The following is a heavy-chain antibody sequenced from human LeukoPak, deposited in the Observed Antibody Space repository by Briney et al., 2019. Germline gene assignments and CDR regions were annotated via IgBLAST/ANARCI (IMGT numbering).Heavy chain of an antibody. J-gene: IGHJ4*02. CDR2: ISSSSSYI. V-gene: IGHV3-21*01. CDR3: ARDIVPPGICFDF. CDR1: GFTFSSYS. D-gene: IGHD2-2*01. Sequence: GGSLRLSCAASGFTFSSYSMNWVRQAPGKGLEWVSSISSSSSYIYYADSVKGRFTISRDNAKNSLYLQMNSLRAEDTAVYYCARDIVPPGICFDFWGQGTLVTVSS.